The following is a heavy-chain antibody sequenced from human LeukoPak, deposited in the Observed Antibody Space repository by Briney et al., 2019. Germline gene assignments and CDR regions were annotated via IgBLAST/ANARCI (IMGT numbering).Heavy chain of an antibody. V-gene: IGHV1-2*02. CDR2: INPNSGGT. J-gene: IGHJ4*02. CDR1: GYTFTDYY. D-gene: IGHD3-22*01. CDR3: ARDSDHYDSSDFDY. Sequence: ASVKVSCKASGYTFTDYYMHWVRQAPGQGLEWMGWINPNSGGTNYAQKFQGRVTMTRDTSISTAYMELSRLRSDDTAVYYCARDSDHYDSSDFDYWGQGTLVTVSS.